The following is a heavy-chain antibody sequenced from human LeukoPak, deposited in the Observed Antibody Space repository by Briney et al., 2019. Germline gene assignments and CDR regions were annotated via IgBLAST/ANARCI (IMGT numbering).Heavy chain of an antibody. J-gene: IGHJ5*02. Sequence: SETLSLTCAVSGYSISSGYYWGWIRQPPGKGLEWIGSIYRSGSTYYNPSLKSRVTISIDTTKNQFSLKLSSVTAADTAVYYCARLTTTIFLNWFDPWGQGTLVTVS. D-gene: IGHD3-3*01. CDR2: IYRSGST. CDR3: ARLTTTIFLNWFDP. CDR1: GYSISSGYY. V-gene: IGHV4-38-2*01.